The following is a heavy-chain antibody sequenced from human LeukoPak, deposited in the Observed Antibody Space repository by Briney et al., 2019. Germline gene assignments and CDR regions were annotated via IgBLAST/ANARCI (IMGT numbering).Heavy chain of an antibody. V-gene: IGHV4-59*12. Sequence: SETLSLTCTVSGGSISSYYWSWIRQPPGKGLEWIGYIYCGGSTNYNPSLKSRVTISVDTSKNQFSLKLSSVTAADTAVYYCARLGVTMVRGVPSNWFDPWGQGTLVTVSS. J-gene: IGHJ5*02. CDR1: GGSISSYY. CDR3: ARLGVTMVRGVPSNWFDP. D-gene: IGHD3-10*01. CDR2: IYCGGST.